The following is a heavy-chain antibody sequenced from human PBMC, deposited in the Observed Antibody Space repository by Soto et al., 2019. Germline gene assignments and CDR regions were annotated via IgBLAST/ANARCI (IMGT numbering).Heavy chain of an antibody. J-gene: IGHJ4*01. CDR2: IYYSVNT. D-gene: IGHD3-10*01. CDR3: ARQYYYGSRRYYNPVFAF. Sequence: GSSTGSSDYRVIKXXTPXXXLEWIGSIYYSVNTYYNPSLKSRVTIXVDTXKNQFSLKLSSVTAADTAVYYCARQYYYGSRRYYNPVFAFWGHGTAVTV. CDR1: GSSTGSSDY. V-gene: IGHV4-39*01.